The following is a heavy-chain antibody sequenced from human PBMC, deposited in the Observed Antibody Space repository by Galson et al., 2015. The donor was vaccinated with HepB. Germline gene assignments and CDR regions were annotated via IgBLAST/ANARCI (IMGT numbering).Heavy chain of an antibody. CDR2: IWFDGGNK. CDR3: ARDRPTYYYLDV. J-gene: IGHJ6*03. CDR1: GFTFSNYA. Sequence: SLRLSCAGSGFTFSNYAMHWVRQAPGKGLEWVAVIWFDGGNKHYADSMKGRFIISRDNSKNTLYLEMNSLRAEDTAVYYCARDRPTYYYLDVWGKGTTVTVSS. V-gene: IGHV3-33*08.